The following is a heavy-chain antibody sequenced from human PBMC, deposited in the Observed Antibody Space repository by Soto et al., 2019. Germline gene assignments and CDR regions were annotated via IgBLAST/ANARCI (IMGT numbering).Heavy chain of an antibody. CDR3: ARDGRSRSWTKNYYYYGMDV. V-gene: IGHV1-18*01. D-gene: IGHD6-13*01. CDR1: GYTFTSYG. Sequence: ASGKGSWKASGYTFTSYGISWVRQAPGQGLEWMGWSSAYNGNTNYAQKLQGRVTMTTDTSTRTAYMELRSLRSDDTAVYYCARDGRSRSWTKNYYYYGMDVWGQGTTVTVS. J-gene: IGHJ6*02. CDR2: SSAYNGNT.